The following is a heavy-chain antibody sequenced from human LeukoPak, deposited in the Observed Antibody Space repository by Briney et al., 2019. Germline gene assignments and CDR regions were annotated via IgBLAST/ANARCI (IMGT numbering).Heavy chain of an antibody. CDR1: GFTFSSYA. CDR3: ARDRPNTAMAALFDY. J-gene: IGHJ4*02. D-gene: IGHD5-18*01. CDR2: IWYDGSNK. V-gene: IGHV3-33*01. Sequence: GGSLRLSCAASGFTFSSYAMHWVRQAPGKGLEWVAVIWYDGSNKYYADSVKGRFTISRDNSKNTLYLQMNSLRAEDTAVYYCARDRPNTAMAALFDYWGQGTLVTVSS.